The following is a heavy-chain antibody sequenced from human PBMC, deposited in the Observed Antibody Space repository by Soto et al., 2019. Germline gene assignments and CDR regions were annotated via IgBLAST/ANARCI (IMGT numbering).Heavy chain of an antibody. CDR2: IYPCDSDT. D-gene: IGHD4-17*01. J-gene: IGHJ6*02. Sequence: GESLKISCQGSGYSFTSYWIGWVRQMPGKGLEWMGIIYPCDSDTRNSPSFQGQVTISADKSISTAYLQWSSLKASDTAMYYCARTPSYYGGNLNYYYGMDVWGQGTTVTVS. CDR3: ARTPSYYGGNLNYYYGMDV. CDR1: GYSFTSYW. V-gene: IGHV5-51*01.